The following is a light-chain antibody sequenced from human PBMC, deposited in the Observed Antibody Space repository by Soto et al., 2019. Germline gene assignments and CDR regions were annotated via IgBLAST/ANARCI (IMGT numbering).Light chain of an antibody. J-gene: IGLJ1*01. Sequence: QSALTQPASVSGSPGQSITISCTGTSSDVGGYNFVSWYQQRPGKAPKLMIYEVSNRPSGVSNRFSGSKSGNTASLAISGLQAEDEADYYCSSYTSTSAYVFGTGTKLTVL. V-gene: IGLV2-14*01. CDR1: SSDVGGYNF. CDR3: SSYTSTSAYV. CDR2: EVS.